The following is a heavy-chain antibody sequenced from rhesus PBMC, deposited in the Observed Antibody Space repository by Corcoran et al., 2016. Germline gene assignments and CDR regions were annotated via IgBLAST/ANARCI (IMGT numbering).Heavy chain of an antibody. CDR1: GYSISSGYG. Sequence: QVQLQESGPGLVKPSETLSLTCAVSGYSISSGYGWGWIRQPPGKGLEWIWYISYGGSRYYTPSFKGPVTISIDTSKNQFFLKLSSVTGADPAVYYCARDHPCNSLDVWGRGVLVTVSS. CDR2: ISYGGSR. J-gene: IGHJ5-2*02. V-gene: IGHV4-127*01. CDR3: ARDHPCNSLDV.